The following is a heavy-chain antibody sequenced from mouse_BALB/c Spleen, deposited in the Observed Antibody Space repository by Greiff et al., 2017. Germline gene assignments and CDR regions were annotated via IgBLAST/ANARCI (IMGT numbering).Heavy chain of an antibody. V-gene: IGHV5-6*01. Sequence: DAQLVESGGDLVKPGGSLKLSCAASGFTFSSYGMSWVRQTPDKRLEWVATISSGGSYTYYPDSVKGRFTISRDNAKNTLYLQMSSLKSEDTAMYYCARRWDGYFDVWGAGTTVTVSS. CDR1: GFTFSSYG. CDR3: ARRWDGYFDV. J-gene: IGHJ1*01. CDR2: ISSGGSYT. D-gene: IGHD4-1*01.